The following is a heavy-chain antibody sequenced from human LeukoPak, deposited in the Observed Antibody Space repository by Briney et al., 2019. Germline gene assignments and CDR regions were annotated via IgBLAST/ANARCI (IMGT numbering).Heavy chain of an antibody. J-gene: IGHJ5*02. CDR1: GGSFSGYY. CDR3: ARGIDSNGYQLKGFGP. Sequence: SETLSLTCAVYGGSFSGYYWSWIRQPPGKGLEWIGEINHSGSTNYNPSLKSRVTISVDTSKNQFSLNLNSVTAADTGLYYCARGIDSNGYQLKGFGPWGQGTLVTVSS. D-gene: IGHD3-22*01. V-gene: IGHV4-34*01. CDR2: INHSGST.